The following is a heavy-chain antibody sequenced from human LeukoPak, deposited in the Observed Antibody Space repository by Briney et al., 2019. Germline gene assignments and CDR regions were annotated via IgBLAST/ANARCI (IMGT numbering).Heavy chain of an antibody. D-gene: IGHD3-16*02. CDR1: GDSISSTSCY. CDR3: ARGSGFMITFGGVIAKGAFDI. V-gene: IGHV4-39*01. Sequence: SETLSLTCTVSGDSISSTSCYWGWIRQPPGKGLEWMGSIYFNGDTYHNSSLKSRVTMSVDTSKNQMSLKLNSVTAADTAVYYCARGSGFMITFGGVIAKGAFDIWGQGTMVTVSS. CDR2: IYFNGDT. J-gene: IGHJ3*02.